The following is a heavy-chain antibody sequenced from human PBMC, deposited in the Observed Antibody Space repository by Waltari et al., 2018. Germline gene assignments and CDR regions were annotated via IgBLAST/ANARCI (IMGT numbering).Heavy chain of an antibody. J-gene: IGHJ4*02. V-gene: IGHV3-53*01. Sequence: EVQLLESGGGLIQPGGSLRLSCAVSGFNVGSNYMSWVRQAQGKGLELVSVVYPAGNTDYADSVKGRFTISRDSSDNTFSLQMNNLKVEDTAVYYCTSPPTYWGQGTQVTVSS. CDR3: TSPPTY. CDR1: GFNVGSNY. CDR2: VYPAGNT.